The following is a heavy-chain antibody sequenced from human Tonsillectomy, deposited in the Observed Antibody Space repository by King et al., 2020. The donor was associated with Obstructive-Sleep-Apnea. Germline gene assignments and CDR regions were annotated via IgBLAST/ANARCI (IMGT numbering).Heavy chain of an antibody. CDR2: MYYSGST. Sequence: VQLQESGPGLVKPSETLSLTCTVSGDSISSYYWNWIRQPPGKGLEWIGYMYYSGSTNYNPSLKSRVTISLDTSKNQFSLKRSSVTAADTAVYYCARALTTGLNWFDPWGQGTLVTVSS. V-gene: IGHV4-59*08. CDR1: GDSISSYY. D-gene: IGHD4-17*01. J-gene: IGHJ5*02. CDR3: ARALTTGLNWFDP.